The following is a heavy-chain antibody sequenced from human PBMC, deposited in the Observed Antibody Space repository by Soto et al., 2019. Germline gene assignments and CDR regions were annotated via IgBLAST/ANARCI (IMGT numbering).Heavy chain of an antibody. J-gene: IGHJ5*02. CDR3: ARGSDILTGYGWFDP. CDR2: INPNSGGT. Sequence: ASVKVSCKASGYTFTGYYMHWVRQAPGQGLEWMGWINPNSGGTNYAQKFQGWVTTTRDTSISTAYMELSRLRSDDTAVYYCARGSDILTGYGWFDPWGQGTLVTVSS. CDR1: GYTFTGYY. V-gene: IGHV1-2*04. D-gene: IGHD3-9*01.